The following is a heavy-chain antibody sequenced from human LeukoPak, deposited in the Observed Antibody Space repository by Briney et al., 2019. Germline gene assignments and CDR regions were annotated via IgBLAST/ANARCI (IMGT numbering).Heavy chain of an antibody. J-gene: IGHJ3*02. CDR3: ARGTPTRDCGGDCYRAFDI. D-gene: IGHD2-21*02. V-gene: IGHV3-7*01. CDR1: GFTFSSYW. Sequence: GGSLRLSCAASGFTFSSYWMSWVRQAPGKGLEWVANIKQDGSEKYYVDSVKGRFTISRDNAKNSLYLQMNSLRAEDTAVYYCARGTPTRDCGGDCYRAFDIWGQGTMVTVSS. CDR2: IKQDGSEK.